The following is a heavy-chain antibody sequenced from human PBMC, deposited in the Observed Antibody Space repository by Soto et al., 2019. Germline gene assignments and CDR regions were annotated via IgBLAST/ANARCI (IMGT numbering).Heavy chain of an antibody. J-gene: IGHJ4*02. D-gene: IGHD3-10*01. CDR3: AKDMAMVRGVNDY. V-gene: IGHV3-30*18. CDR1: GFTFSSYG. Sequence: QVQLVESGGGVVQPGRSLRLSCAASGFTFSSYGMHWVRQAPGKGLEWVAVISYDGSNKYYADSVKGRFTISRDNSKNTQHLQMNSLRAEDTAVYYCAKDMAMVRGVNDYWGQGTLVTVSS. CDR2: ISYDGSNK.